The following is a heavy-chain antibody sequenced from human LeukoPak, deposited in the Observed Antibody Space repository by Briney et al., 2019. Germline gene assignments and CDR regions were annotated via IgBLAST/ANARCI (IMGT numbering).Heavy chain of an antibody. Sequence: SETLSLTCTVSGGSISSYYWSWIRQPPGKGLEWIGYIYYSGSTNYNPSLKSRVTISVDTSKNQFSLKLSSVTAADTAVYYCARDFGRGSYHHMVPHYWGQGTLVTVSS. CDR3: ARDFGRGSYHHMVPHY. D-gene: IGHD1-26*01. V-gene: IGHV4-59*01. J-gene: IGHJ4*02. CDR2: IYYSGST. CDR1: GGSISSYY.